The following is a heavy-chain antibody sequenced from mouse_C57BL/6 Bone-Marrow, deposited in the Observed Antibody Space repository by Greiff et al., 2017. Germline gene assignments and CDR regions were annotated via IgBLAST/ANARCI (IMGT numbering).Heavy chain of an antibody. Sequence: EVKVVESGPELVKPGASVKISCKASGYSFTGYYMNWVKQSPEKSLEWIGEINPSTGGTTYNQTFKAKATLTVDKSSSTAYMQLKSLTSEDAAVYYCAREDGYYVWGQGTTLTVSS. CDR3: AREDGYYV. D-gene: IGHD2-3*01. V-gene: IGHV1-42*01. CDR2: INPSTGGT. CDR1: GYSFTGYY. J-gene: IGHJ2*01.